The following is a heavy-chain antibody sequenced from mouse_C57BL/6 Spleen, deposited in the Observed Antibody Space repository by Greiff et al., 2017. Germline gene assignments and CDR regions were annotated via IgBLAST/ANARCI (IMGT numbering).Heavy chain of an antibody. D-gene: IGHD1-1*01. V-gene: IGHV1-55*01. Sequence: QVQLQQPGAELVKPGASVKMSCKASGYTFTSYWITWVKQRPGQGLEWIGDIYPGSGSTNYNEKFTSKATLTVDTSSSTAYMQLSSLTSEDSAVYYCARSGDTTVVAGFDYWGQGTTLTVSS. CDR1: GYTFTSYW. J-gene: IGHJ2*01. CDR3: ARSGDTTVVAGFDY. CDR2: IYPGSGST.